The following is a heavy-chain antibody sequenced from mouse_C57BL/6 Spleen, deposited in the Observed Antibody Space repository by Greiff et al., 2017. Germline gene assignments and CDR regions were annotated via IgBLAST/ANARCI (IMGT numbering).Heavy chain of an antibody. J-gene: IGHJ4*01. CDR1: GYTFTDHT. Sequence: VQGVESDAELVKPGASVKISCKVSGYTFTDHTIHWMKQRPEQGLEWIGYIYPRDGSTKYNEKFKGKATLTVDEASITAYMQLNSLTSEDSAVYFCARDYYGSSSYAMDYWGQGTSVTVSS. CDR2: IYPRDGST. CDR3: ARDYYGSSSYAMDY. D-gene: IGHD1-1*01. V-gene: IGHV1-78*01.